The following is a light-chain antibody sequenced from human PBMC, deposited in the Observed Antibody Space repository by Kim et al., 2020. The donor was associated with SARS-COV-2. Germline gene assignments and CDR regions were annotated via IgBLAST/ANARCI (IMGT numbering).Light chain of an antibody. CDR2: GKN. Sequence: GQTVSITCQGDSLRTYYAIWYQQKPGQAPVLVIYGKNNRPSGIPDRFSGSSSGNTASLTITGAQAEDEADYYCNSRDTSGNHLVFGGGTQLTVL. J-gene: IGLJ2*01. CDR3: NSRDTSGNHLV. CDR1: SLRTYY. V-gene: IGLV3-19*01.